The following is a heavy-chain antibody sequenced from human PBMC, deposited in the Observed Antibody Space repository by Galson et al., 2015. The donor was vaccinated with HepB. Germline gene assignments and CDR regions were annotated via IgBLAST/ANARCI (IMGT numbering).Heavy chain of an antibody. Sequence: SLRLSCAASGFSFSSYRMHWVRQAPGKGLVWVSRIKSDGSNTTYADSVKGRFTISRGNAKNTLYLQMNSLRAEDTAVYYCAREPRFYYGMDVWGQGTTVTVSS. D-gene: IGHD3-16*01. CDR2: IKSDGSNT. V-gene: IGHV3-74*01. J-gene: IGHJ6*02. CDR1: GFSFSSYR. CDR3: AREPRFYYGMDV.